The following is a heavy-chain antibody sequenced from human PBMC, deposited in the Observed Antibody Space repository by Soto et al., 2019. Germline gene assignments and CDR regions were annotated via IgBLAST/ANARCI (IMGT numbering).Heavy chain of an antibody. CDR3: ASLRYFDWLSNYYFDY. J-gene: IGHJ4*02. V-gene: IGHV4-31*03. CDR2: IYYSGST. D-gene: IGHD3-9*01. Sequence: SETLSLTCTVSGGSISSGGYYWSWIRQHPGKGLEWIGYIYYSGSTYYNPSLKSRVTISVDTSKSQFSLKLSSVTAADTAVHYCASLRYFDWLSNYYFDYWGQGTLVTVSS. CDR1: GGSISSGGYY.